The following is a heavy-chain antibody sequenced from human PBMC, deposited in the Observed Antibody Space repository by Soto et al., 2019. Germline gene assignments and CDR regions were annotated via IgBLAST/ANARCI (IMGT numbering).Heavy chain of an antibody. Sequence: EVQLVESGGGLVQPGGSLRLSCAASGFTVSSNYMSWVRQAPGKGLEWVSVIYSGGSTYYADSVKGRFTISRDNSTNTLYLQMNSLRAEDTAVYYCAREYSSGYYYFYAMDVWGQGTTVTVSS. CDR2: IYSGGST. V-gene: IGHV3-66*01. D-gene: IGHD5-18*01. J-gene: IGHJ6*02. CDR1: GFTVSSNY. CDR3: AREYSSGYYYFYAMDV.